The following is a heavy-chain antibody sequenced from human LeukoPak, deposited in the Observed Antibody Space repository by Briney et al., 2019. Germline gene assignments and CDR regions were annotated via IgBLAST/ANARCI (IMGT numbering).Heavy chain of an antibody. D-gene: IGHD3-10*01. V-gene: IGHV3-20*04. Sequence: GGSLRLSCAASGFIFDDYGMSWVRQAPGKGLEWVSGINWNGGSTGYADSVQGRFTISRDNTKNSLYLQVNTLRAEDTALYYCARDRPSGFYFDYWGQGTLVTVSP. CDR1: GFIFDDYG. J-gene: IGHJ4*02. CDR2: INWNGGST. CDR3: ARDRPSGFYFDY.